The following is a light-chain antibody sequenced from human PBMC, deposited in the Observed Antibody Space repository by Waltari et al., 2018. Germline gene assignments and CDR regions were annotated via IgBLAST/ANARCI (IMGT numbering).Light chain of an antibody. CDR3: CSYSSSRTVDWV. Sequence: QSALTPPASVSGSPGQSLHIPCTGSSSHIGNYNFVSWYQQFPGKSPKPMVFEVNRRPSGVSSRFSGSKSGNTASLTISGLQAEDEDDYYCCSYSSSRTVDWVFGGGTKLTVL. V-gene: IGLV2-14*01. J-gene: IGLJ3*02. CDR1: SSHIGNYNF. CDR2: EVN.